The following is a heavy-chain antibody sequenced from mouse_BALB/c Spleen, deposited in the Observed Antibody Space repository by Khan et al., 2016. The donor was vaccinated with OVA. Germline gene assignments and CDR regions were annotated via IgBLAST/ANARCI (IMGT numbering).Heavy chain of an antibody. D-gene: IGHD2-10*02. CDR2: INPSTGYA. J-gene: IGHJ3*01. Sequence: QIQLVQSGAELAKPGASVKMSCKASGYTFTTYWMHWVKQRPGQGLEWIGYINPSTGYAEYNQKFKDKATLTADKSSSTAYMQLSSLTSEDSAVSYCARGGYGNYGAYWGQGTLVTVSA. CDR1: GYTFTTYW. CDR3: ARGGYGNYGAY. V-gene: IGHV1-7*01.